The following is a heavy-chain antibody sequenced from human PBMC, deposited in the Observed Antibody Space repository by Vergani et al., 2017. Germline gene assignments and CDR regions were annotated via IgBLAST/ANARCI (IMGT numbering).Heavy chain of an antibody. Sequence: EVQLVESGGVVVQPGGSLRLSCAASGFTFDDYTMHWVRQAPGKGLEYVSAISSNGGSTYYADSVKGRFTISRDNSKNTLYLQMSSLRAEDTAVYYCVKGSIADFDYWGQGTLVTVSS. CDR3: VKGSIADFDY. CDR1: GFTFDDYT. D-gene: IGHD6-6*01. V-gene: IGHV3-64D*06. CDR2: ISSNGGST. J-gene: IGHJ4*02.